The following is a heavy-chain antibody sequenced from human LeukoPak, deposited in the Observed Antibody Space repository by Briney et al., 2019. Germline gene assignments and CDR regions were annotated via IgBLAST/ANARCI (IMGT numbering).Heavy chain of an antibody. Sequence: GGSLRLSCAASGFTFSSYAMHWVRQAPGKGLEWVAVISYDGSNKYYADSVKGRFTISRDNSKNTLYLQMNSLRAEDTAVYYCARDGGAVAGIDYWGQGTLVTVSS. CDR3: ARDGGAVAGIDY. J-gene: IGHJ4*02. V-gene: IGHV3-30-3*01. CDR1: GFTFSSYA. CDR2: ISYDGSNK. D-gene: IGHD6-13*01.